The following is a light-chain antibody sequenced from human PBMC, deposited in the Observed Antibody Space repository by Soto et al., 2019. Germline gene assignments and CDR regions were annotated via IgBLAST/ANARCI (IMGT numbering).Light chain of an antibody. V-gene: IGLV2-14*01. Sequence: QSALTQPASVSGSPGLSITMSCTGTSSDVGAYNYVSWYQQHPGKAPKLMIYEVNNRPSGVSNRFSGSKSDNTASLTISGLQAEDEADYYCSSYTSSNTLVVFGGGTKVTVL. CDR1: SSDVGAYNY. J-gene: IGLJ2*01. CDR2: EVN. CDR3: SSYTSSNTLVV.